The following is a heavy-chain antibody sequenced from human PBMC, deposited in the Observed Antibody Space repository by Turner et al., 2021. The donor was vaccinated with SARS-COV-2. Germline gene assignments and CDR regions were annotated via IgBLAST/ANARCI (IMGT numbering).Heavy chain of an antibody. CDR1: GFTFSSYA. Sequence: EVQLLESGGGWVQPGTSLRLSCAASGFTFSSYAMSWVRQAPGKGLEWVSAISGSGGSTYYAASVKGRFTISRDNSKNTLYLQMNSLRAEDTAVYYCAQAGLEISSHFDYWGQGNLVTVSS. D-gene: IGHD3-3*01. CDR3: AQAGLEISSHFDY. V-gene: IGHV3-23*01. CDR2: ISGSGGST. J-gene: IGHJ4*02.